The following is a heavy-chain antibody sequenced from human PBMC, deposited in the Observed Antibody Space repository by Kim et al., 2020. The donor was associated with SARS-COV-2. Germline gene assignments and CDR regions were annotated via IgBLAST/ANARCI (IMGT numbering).Heavy chain of an antibody. Sequence: SETLSLTCAVYGGSFSGYYWSWIRQPPGKGLEWIGEINHSGSTNYNPSLKSRVTISVDTSKNQFSLKLSSVTAADTAVYYCARSQGQLLYRVGVWGQGTTVTVSS. V-gene: IGHV4-34*01. CDR2: INHSGST. J-gene: IGHJ6*02. CDR3: ARSQGQLLYRVGV. D-gene: IGHD2-2*02. CDR1: GGSFSGYY.